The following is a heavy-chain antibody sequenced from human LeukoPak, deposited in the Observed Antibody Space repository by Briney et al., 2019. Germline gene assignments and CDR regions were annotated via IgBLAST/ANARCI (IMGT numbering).Heavy chain of an antibody. D-gene: IGHD5-18*01. J-gene: IGHJ4*02. CDR1: GFTFPSYS. V-gene: IGHV3-48*02. Sequence: GGSLRLSCAASGFTFPSYSMNWVRQAPGKGLEWLSYISSSGGTIYYADSVKGRFTISRDNAKNSLYLQMNSLRDEDTAAYYCARVRGNTYGYSFDYWGQGTLVTVSS. CDR2: ISSSGGTI. CDR3: ARVRGNTYGYSFDY.